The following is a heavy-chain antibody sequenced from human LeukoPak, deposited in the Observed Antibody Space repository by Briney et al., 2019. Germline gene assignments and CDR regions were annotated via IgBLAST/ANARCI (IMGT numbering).Heavy chain of an antibody. V-gene: IGHV4-39*02. CDR2: FYYSGNT. D-gene: IGHD2-2*01. CDR3: ARGGRNQLLINWFDP. Sequence: SETLSLTCTVSGGSISSSSYYWGWIRQPPGKGLEWIGSFYYSGNTYYNPSLKSPVIISVDTSKNQFSLKLSSVTAADVAVYYCARGGRNQLLINWFDPWGQGTLPTVSS. CDR1: GGSISSSSYY. J-gene: IGHJ5*02.